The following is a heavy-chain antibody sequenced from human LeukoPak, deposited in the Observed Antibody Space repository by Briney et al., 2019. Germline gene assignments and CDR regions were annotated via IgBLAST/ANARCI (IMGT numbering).Heavy chain of an antibody. CDR1: GFTFSSYS. V-gene: IGHV3-21*01. CDR2: ISSSSSYI. CDR3: ARAQTYYYDSSGYYPDAFDI. D-gene: IGHD3-22*01. Sequence: GGSLRLSCAASGFTFSSYSMNWVRQAPGKGLEWVSSISSSSSYIYYADSVKGRFTISRDNAKNSLYLQMNSLRAEDTAVYYCARAQTYYYDSSGYYPDAFDIWGQGTMVTVSS. J-gene: IGHJ3*02.